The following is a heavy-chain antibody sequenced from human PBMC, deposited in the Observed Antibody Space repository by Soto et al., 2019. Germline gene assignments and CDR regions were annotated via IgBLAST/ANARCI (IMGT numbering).Heavy chain of an antibody. D-gene: IGHD3-10*01. CDR1: GFTFSSYA. CDR3: AKDFDYYGSGSYYPFDY. J-gene: IGHJ4*02. V-gene: IGHV3-23*04. Sequence: DVQLVESGGGLVKPGGSLRLSCAASGFTFSSYAMSWVRQAPGKGLEWVSAISGSGGSTYYADSVKGRFTISRDNSKNTLYLQMNSLRAEDTAVYYCAKDFDYYGSGSYYPFDYWGQGTLVTVSS. CDR2: ISGSGGST.